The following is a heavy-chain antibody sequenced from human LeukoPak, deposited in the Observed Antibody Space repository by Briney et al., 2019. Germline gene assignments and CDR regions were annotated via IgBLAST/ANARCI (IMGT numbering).Heavy chain of an antibody. J-gene: IGHJ4*02. D-gene: IGHD4-17*01. CDR2: MDPNSGNT. Sequence: ASVKVSCKASGYTFTSYDINWVRQATGQGLEWMGWMDPNSGNTGYAQKFQGRVTMTRNTSISTAYMELSSLRSDDTAVYYCARFSPELYGDYEMWYWGQGTLVTVSS. CDR3: ARFSPELYGDYEMWY. V-gene: IGHV1-8*01. CDR1: GYTFTSYD.